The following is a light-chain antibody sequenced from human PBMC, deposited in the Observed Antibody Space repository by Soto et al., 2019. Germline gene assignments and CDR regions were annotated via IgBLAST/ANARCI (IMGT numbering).Light chain of an antibody. Sequence: DIQMTQSPFSLPASVGDRVNITCRASQSISNYLNWYQYKPGRAPSLLIHGASSLQGGVPSRFSGSGSGTDFTLTISSLHPEDFTTYYCQQTYSAPLTFGGGTRVEF. V-gene: IGKV1-39*01. CDR3: QQTYSAPLT. J-gene: IGKJ4*01. CDR1: QSISNY. CDR2: GAS.